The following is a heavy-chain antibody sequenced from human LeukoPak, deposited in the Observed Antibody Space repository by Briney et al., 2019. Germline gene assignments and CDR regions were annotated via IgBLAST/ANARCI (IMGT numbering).Heavy chain of an antibody. CDR1: GGTFSSYA. V-gene: IGHV1-69*13. J-gene: IGHJ5*02. CDR2: IIPIFGTA. D-gene: IGHD3-3*01. Sequence: GASVKVSCKASGGTFSSYAISWVRQAPGQGLEWMGGIIPIFGTANYAQKFQGRVTITADESTSTAYMELSSLRSEDTAVYYCARGGGPPFWSDAGKDWFDPWGQGTLVTVSS. CDR3: ARGGGPPFWSDAGKDWFDP.